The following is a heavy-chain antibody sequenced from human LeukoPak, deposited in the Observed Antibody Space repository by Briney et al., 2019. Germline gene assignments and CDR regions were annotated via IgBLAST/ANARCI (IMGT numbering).Heavy chain of an antibody. D-gene: IGHD3-22*01. J-gene: IGHJ4*02. CDR2: IYTSGST. V-gene: IGHV4-4*07. CDR1: GGSFSSYY. CDR3: ARDRYYYDSSGYRFDY. Sequence: SETLSLTCTVSGGSFSSYYWSWIRQPAGKGLEWIGRIYTSGSTNYNPSLKSRVTMSVDTSKNQFSLKLSSVTAADTAVYYCARDRYYYDSSGYRFDYWGQGTLVTVSS.